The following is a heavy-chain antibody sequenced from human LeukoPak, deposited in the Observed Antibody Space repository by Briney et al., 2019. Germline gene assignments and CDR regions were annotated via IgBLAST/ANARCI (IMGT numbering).Heavy chain of an antibody. CDR2: IIPIFGTA. CDR1: GGTFSSYA. CDR3: ARDVFTMIVVVTRSSWFDP. D-gene: IGHD3-22*01. J-gene: IGHJ5*02. Sequence: SVKVSCKASGGTFSSYAISWVRQAPGQGLEWMGGIIPIFGTANYAQKFQGGVTITTDESTSTAYMELSSLRSEDTAVYYCARDVFTMIVVVTRSSWFDPWGQGTLVTVSS. V-gene: IGHV1-69*05.